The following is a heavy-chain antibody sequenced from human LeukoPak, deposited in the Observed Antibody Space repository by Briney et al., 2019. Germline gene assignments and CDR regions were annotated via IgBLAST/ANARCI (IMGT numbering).Heavy chain of an antibody. D-gene: IGHD3-22*01. CDR3: ARSYDSSGYSDS. CDR1: GYNFTNYW. Sequence: GESLKISCKGSGYNFTNYWIGWVRQMPGKGLEWMGLIYPGDSDTRYGPSFKGQVTISADKSISTAYVQWSSLKASDTAMYYRARSYDSSGYSDSWGQGTLVTVSS. CDR2: IYPGDSDT. V-gene: IGHV5-51*01. J-gene: IGHJ4*02.